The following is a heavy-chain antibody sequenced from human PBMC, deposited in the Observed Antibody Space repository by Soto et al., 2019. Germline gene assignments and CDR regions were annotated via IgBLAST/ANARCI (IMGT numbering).Heavy chain of an antibody. V-gene: IGHV5-10-1*01. CDR3: ARRDSSSSIDY. CDR1: GYSFTSYG. D-gene: IGHD6-6*01. Sequence: GECLKTSCNGSGYSFTSYGISWVLQMPGKGLEWMGRIDPSDSYTNYSPSFQCHVTISADKSISTAYLQWSSLKASDTAMYYCARRDSSSSIDYWGQGTLVTVSS. CDR2: IDPSDSYT. J-gene: IGHJ4*02.